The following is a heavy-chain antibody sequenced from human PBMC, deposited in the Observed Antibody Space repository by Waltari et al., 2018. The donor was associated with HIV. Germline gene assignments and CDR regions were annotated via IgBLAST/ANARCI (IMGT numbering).Heavy chain of an antibody. CDR2: ISGSGGST. J-gene: IGHJ4*02. CDR3: AKDADGDYYFDY. V-gene: IGHV3-23*01. CDR1: GFPFSSYA. D-gene: IGHD4-17*01. Sequence: EVQLLESGGGLVQPGGSLRLSCAASGFPFSSYAMSWVRQAPGKGWEWVSAISGSGGSTYYADSVKGRFTISRDNSKNTLYLQMNSLRAEDTAVYYCAKDADGDYYFDYWGQGTLVTVSS.